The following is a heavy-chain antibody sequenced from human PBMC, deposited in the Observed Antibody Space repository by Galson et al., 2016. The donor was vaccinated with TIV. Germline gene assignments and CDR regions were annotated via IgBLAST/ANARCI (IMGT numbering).Heavy chain of an antibody. D-gene: IGHD4-17*01. CDR3: SRGGSTVTRPFDY. Sequence: SVKVSCKASGGAFISHGISWVRQAPGQGLEWMGGIIPIFGLANYAQKFQGRVTITADDSTRTAYMELSSLRFDDTAVYYCSRGGSTVTRPFDYWGQGTLAPSPQ. CDR1: GGAFISHG. CDR2: IIPIFGLA. J-gene: IGHJ4*02. V-gene: IGHV1-69*13.